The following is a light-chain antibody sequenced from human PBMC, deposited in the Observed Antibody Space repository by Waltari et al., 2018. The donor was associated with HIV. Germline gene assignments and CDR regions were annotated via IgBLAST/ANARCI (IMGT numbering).Light chain of an antibody. CDR1: SSDVGGYNY. Sequence: QSALAQPRSVSGSPGQSVTISCTGTSSDVGGYNYVSWFQHHPGKAPNLSINHCPKRPPGVPDRFSASKSGNTASLTISGLQAEDEAEYYCCSNAARATYVFGTGTQVTVL. CDR3: CSNAARATYV. V-gene: IGLV2-11*01. J-gene: IGLJ1*01. CDR2: HCP.